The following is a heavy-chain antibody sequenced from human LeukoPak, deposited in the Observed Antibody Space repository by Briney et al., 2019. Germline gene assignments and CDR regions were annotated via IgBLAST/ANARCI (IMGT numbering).Heavy chain of an antibody. CDR1: RYTFTSYD. D-gene: IGHD3-22*01. CDR3: AREPDYYDSSGMFDP. Sequence: ASVKVSCKASRYTFTSYDINWVRQAPGQGLEWMGWMNPNSGNTGYAQKFQGRVTMTRNTSINTAYMELSSLRSEDTAVYYCAREPDYYDSSGMFDPWGQGTLVTVSS. V-gene: IGHV1-8*01. CDR2: MNPNSGNT. J-gene: IGHJ5*02.